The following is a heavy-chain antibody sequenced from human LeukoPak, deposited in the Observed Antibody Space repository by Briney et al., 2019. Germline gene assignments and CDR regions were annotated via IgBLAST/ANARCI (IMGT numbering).Heavy chain of an antibody. D-gene: IGHD6-19*01. J-gene: IGHJ4*02. CDR2: IWYDGSKK. CDR1: GFTFSSYG. V-gene: IGHV3-33*01. Sequence: PGGSLRLSCAASGFTFSSYGMHWVRQAPGKGLEWVSVIWYDGSKKYSADSVKGRFTISRDNSKNTVYLQMNSLRAEDTAVYYCARDPRGIAVAGTGDYWGQGTLVTVSS. CDR3: ARDPRGIAVAGTGDY.